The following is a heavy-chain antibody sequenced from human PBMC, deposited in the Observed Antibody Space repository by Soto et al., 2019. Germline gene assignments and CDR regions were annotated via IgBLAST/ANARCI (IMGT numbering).Heavy chain of an antibody. CDR3: ATGYCSGGSCLGLYGMDV. CDR2: FDPEDGET. D-gene: IGHD2-15*01. Sequence: ASVKVSCKVSGYTLTELSMHWVRQAPGKGLEWMGGFDPEDGETIYAQKFQGRVTMTEDTSTDTAYMELSSLRSEDTAVYYCATGYCSGGSCLGLYGMDVWGQGTTVTV. CDR1: GYTLTELS. V-gene: IGHV1-24*01. J-gene: IGHJ6*02.